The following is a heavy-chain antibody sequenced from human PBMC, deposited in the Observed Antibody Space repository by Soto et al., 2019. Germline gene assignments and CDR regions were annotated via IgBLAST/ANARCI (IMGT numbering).Heavy chain of an antibody. Sequence: PGGSLRLSCAASGFTFSSYAMSWVRQAPGKGLEWVSGISGSGSSTYYADSVKGRFTISRDNSKNTLYLQMNSLRAEDTAVYYCAKESPVLYSSSWPNWFDPWGQGTLVTVSS. V-gene: IGHV3-23*01. J-gene: IGHJ5*02. CDR3: AKESPVLYSSSWPNWFDP. CDR2: ISGSGSST. D-gene: IGHD6-13*01. CDR1: GFTFSSYA.